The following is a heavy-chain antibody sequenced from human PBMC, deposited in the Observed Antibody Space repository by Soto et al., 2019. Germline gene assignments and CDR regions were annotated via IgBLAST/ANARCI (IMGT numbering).Heavy chain of an antibody. CDR1: GFTFSSYA. CDR3: ARTVVFDF. D-gene: IGHD2-15*01. J-gene: IGHJ4*02. V-gene: IGHV3-23*01. CDR2: ISGSGGST. Sequence: EVQVSESGGGLVQPGGSLRLSCAASGFTFSSYAMSWVRQAPGKGLEWVSSISGSGGSTYYADSVKGRFTISRDNSKNTLYLQMSSGRAEETDVYYCARTVVFDFWGQGTLVTVSS.